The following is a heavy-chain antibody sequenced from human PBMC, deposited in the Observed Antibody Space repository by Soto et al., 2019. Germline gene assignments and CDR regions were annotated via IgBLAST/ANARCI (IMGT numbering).Heavy chain of an antibody. D-gene: IGHD3-10*01. Sequence: QVRVVQSGAEVKRPGASVKVSCKASGYTFTHYAIHWVRQAPGQRPELMGWINDANGRTKYSQTFQGRVTLTRDTTATTAYMELSSLSSEDTAVYYYATQDFESGRSHLDYWGQGTLVTVSS. CDR3: ATQDFESGRSHLDY. CDR2: INDANGRT. CDR1: GYTFTHYA. J-gene: IGHJ4*02. V-gene: IGHV1-3*01.